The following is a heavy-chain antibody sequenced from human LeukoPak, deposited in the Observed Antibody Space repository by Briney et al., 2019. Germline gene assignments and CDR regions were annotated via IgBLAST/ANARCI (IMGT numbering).Heavy chain of an antibody. CDR3: ARLGSFDY. CDR2: IYYTGST. J-gene: IGHJ4*02. D-gene: IGHD3-10*01. V-gene: IGHV4-59*08. Sequence: SETLSLTCTLSGGSISTYYWSWVRQPPGKGLEWIGYIYYTGSTDYNPSLKSRVTISVDTSKNQFSLKLSSVTAADTAVYYCARLGSFDYWGQGTLVTVSS. CDR1: GGSISTYY.